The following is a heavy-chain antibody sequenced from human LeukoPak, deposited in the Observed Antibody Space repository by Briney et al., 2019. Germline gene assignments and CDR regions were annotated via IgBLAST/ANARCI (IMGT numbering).Heavy chain of an antibody. CDR2: IYYSGST. D-gene: IGHD1-26*01. V-gene: IGHV4-31*03. J-gene: IGHJ4*02. CDR3: ARAQRGSYTFDY. Sequence: SQTLSLTCTVSGSSISSGGYYWGWIRQHPGKGLEWIGYIYYSGSTYYNPSLKSRVTISVDTSKNQFSLKLSSVTAADTAVYYCARAQRGSYTFDYWGQGTLVTVSS. CDR1: GSSISSGGYY.